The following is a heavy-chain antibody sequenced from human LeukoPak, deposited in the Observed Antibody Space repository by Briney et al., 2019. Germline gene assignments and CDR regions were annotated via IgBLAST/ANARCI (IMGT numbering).Heavy chain of an antibody. J-gene: IGHJ6*02. CDR1: GGSISSYY. V-gene: IGHV4-59*12. CDR2: IYYSGST. CDR3: ARERGPGGMDV. Sequence: EPLSLTCTVSGGSISSYYWSWIRQPPGKGLEWIGYIYYSGSTNYNPSLKSRVTISVDTSKNQFSLKLSSVTAADTAVYYCARERGPGGMDVWGQGTTVTVSS.